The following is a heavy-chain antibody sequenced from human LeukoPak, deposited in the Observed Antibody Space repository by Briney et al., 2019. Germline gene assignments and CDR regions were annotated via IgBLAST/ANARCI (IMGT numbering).Heavy chain of an antibody. Sequence: PSETLSLTCAVYGGSFSGYFWSWIRQPPGKGLEWIGEINHSGSTNYNPSLKSRVTISVDTSKNQFSLKLSSVTAADMAVYYCARGTVTTFGYWGQGTLVTVSS. CDR3: ARGTVTTFGY. D-gene: IGHD4-17*01. CDR1: GGSFSGYF. V-gene: IGHV4-34*01. CDR2: INHSGST. J-gene: IGHJ4*02.